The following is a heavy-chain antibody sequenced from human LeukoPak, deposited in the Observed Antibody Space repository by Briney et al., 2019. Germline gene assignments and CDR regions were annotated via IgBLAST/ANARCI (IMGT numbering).Heavy chain of an antibody. CDR2: IYSGGST. D-gene: IGHD6-13*01. J-gene: IGHJ4*02. CDR1: GFTVSSNY. CDR3: ARATFSSTGSY. V-gene: IGHV3-66*01. Sequence: GGSLRLSCAASGFTVSSNYMSWVRQAPGKGLEWVSVIYSGGSTYYADSVKDRFTISRDNSKNTLYLQMNSLRAEDTAVYYCARATFSSTGSYWGQGTLVTVSS.